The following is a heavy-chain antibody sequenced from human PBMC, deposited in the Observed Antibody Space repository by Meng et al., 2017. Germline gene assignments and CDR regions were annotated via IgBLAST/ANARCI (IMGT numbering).Heavy chain of an antibody. J-gene: IGHJ1*01. CDR3: ATARHDYGDYGSFQH. CDR2: ISAYNGNT. V-gene: IGHV1-18*01. CDR1: GYTFTSYG. D-gene: IGHD4-17*01. Sequence: ASVKVSCKASGYTFTSYGISWVRQAPGQGLEWMGWISAYNGNTNYAQKFQGRVTMTEDTSTDTAYMELSSLRSEDTAVYYCATARHDYGDYGSFQHWGQGTLVTVSS.